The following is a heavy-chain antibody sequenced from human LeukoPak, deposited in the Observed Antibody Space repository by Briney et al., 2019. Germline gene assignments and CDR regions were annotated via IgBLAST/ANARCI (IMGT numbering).Heavy chain of an antibody. J-gene: IGHJ4*02. CDR3: ARAVRLGPFLYYFDY. CDR2: IYYSGST. D-gene: IGHD5/OR15-5a*01. Sequence: SETLSFTCTVSGGSISSSSYYWGWIRQPPGKGLEWIGSIYYSGSTYYNPSLKSRVTISVDTSKNQFSLKLSSVTAADTAVFFCARAVRLGPFLYYFDYWGQGTLVTVSS. CDR1: GGSISSSSYY. V-gene: IGHV4-39*01.